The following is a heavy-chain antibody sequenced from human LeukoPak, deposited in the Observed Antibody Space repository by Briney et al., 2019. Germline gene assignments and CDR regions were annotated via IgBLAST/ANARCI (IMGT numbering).Heavy chain of an antibody. J-gene: IGHJ4*02. V-gene: IGHV3-48*01. D-gene: IGHD2-2*02. CDR1: GFTFSSYS. CDR2: ISGSSSTI. CDR3: ARDKGDLYCSSTSCYKAFYFDY. Sequence: GGSLRLSCVVSGFTFSSYSMSWVRQAPGKGLEWVSYISGSSSTIYYADSVKGRFTISRDNAKNSLYLQMNSLRAEDTAVYYCARDKGDLYCSSTSCYKAFYFDYWGQGTLVTVSS.